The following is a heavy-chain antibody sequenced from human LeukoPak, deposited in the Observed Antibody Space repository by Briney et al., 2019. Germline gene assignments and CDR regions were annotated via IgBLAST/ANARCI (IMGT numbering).Heavy chain of an antibody. J-gene: IGHJ4*02. CDR1: GFTFSSYA. CDR2: ISYDGSNK. V-gene: IGHV3-30*04. CDR3: AGTHYFDY. Sequence: QPGRSLRLSCAASGFTFSSYAMHWVRQAPGKGLEWVTIISYDGSNKYYADSVKGRFTISRDNSKNTLYLQMNSLRAEDTAVYYCAGTHYFDYWGQGTLVTVSS.